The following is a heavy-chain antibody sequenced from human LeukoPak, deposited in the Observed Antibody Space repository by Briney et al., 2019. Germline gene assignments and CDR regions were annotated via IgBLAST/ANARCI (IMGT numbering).Heavy chain of an antibody. CDR3: AKDGMVRGAISPEY. CDR1: GFTFSSYG. V-gene: IGHV3-30*18. Sequence: GRSLRLSCAASGFTFSSYGMHWVRQAPGKGLEWVAVISYDGSNKYYADSVKGRFTISRDNSKNTLYLQMNSLRAEDTAVYYCAKDGMVRGAISPEYWGQGTLVTVSS. D-gene: IGHD3-10*01. CDR2: ISYDGSNK. J-gene: IGHJ4*02.